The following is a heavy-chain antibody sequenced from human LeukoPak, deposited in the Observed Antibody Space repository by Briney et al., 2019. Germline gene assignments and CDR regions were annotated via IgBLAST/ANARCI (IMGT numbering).Heavy chain of an antibody. J-gene: IGHJ4*02. CDR2: ISSSSSYI. D-gene: IGHD6-13*01. CDR1: GFTFSSYS. Sequence: KSGGSLRLSCAASGFTFSSYSMNWVRQAPGKGLEWVSSISSSSSYIYYADSVKGRFTISRDNAKNSLYLQMNSLRAEDTAVYYCARDLFGIAAAGPFDYWGQGTLVTVSS. CDR3: ARDLFGIAAAGPFDY. V-gene: IGHV3-21*01.